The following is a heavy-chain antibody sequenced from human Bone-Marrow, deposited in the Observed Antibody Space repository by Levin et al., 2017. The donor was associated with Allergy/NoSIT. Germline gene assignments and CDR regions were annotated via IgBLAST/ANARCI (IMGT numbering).Heavy chain of an antibody. D-gene: IGHD2-8*02. V-gene: IGHV1-69*06. CDR1: GGTFSTYA. CDR2: IIPMFGTT. CDR3: ARDLFDDTGTYTLFYGMNV. Sequence: KISCKASGGTFSTYAISWVRQAPGQGLDWMGGIIPMFGTTNYARQFHGRVTITADKSTGTGYMELSSLRPDDTAVYYCARDLFDDTGTYTLFYGMNVWGQGTTVTVSS. J-gene: IGHJ6*02.